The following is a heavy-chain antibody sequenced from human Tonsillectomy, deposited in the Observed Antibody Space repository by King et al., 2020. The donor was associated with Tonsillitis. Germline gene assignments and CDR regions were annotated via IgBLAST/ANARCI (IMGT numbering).Heavy chain of an antibody. D-gene: IGHD6-19*01. CDR3: AKGISGYSTGLQGAFDI. J-gene: IGHJ3*02. Sequence: VQLVESGGGLVQPGGSLRLSCAASGFTFSSYAMNWVRQAPGKGLEWVSTISASGGSTYYADSVKGRFTISRDNSKNTLYLQMNSLRAEDTAVYYCAKGISGYSTGLQGAFDIWGQGTMVTVSS. V-gene: IGHV3-23*04. CDR1: GFTFSSYA. CDR2: ISASGGST.